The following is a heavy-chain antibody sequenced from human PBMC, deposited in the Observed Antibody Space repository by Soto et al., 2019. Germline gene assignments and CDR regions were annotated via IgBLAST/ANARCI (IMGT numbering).Heavy chain of an antibody. CDR1: GFTLQNYA. CDR3: AKGKSTGDIDWFDP. J-gene: IGHJ5*02. CDR2: LIGGHYGT. V-gene: IGHV3-23*01. Sequence: GGSLRLSCTASGFTLQNYAMAWVRQAPGKGLEWVSTLIGGHYGTAYSYSVKGRFTVSRDNSKNCLYLRMNSLGVEDTAMYFCAKGKSTGDIDWFDPWGQGSLVTVSS. D-gene: IGHD3-10*01.